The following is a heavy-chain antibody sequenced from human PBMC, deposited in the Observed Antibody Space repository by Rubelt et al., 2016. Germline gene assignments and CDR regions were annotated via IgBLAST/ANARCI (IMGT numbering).Heavy chain of an antibody. CDR3: AKEFDYYGSRSRYYYFGMDV. Sequence: EVQLVESGGGLLQPGGSLRLSCAASGFTFSSYGMSWVRQSPGKGLEWVSGISGSGGTTYYANSVKGRFTISRDNSKTTRYLQMNSLRAEDPALYYCAKEFDYYGSRSRYYYFGMDVWGQGTTVTVSS. V-gene: IGHV3-23*04. CDR1: GFTFSSYG. CDR2: ISGSGGTT. D-gene: IGHD3-10*01. J-gene: IGHJ6*02.